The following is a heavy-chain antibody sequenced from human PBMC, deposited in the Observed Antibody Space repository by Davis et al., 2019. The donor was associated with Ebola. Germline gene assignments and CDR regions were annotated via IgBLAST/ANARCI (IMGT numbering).Heavy chain of an antibody. CDR2: ISDSGATT. D-gene: IGHD2-2*01. CDR3: AKEVPAAAQFDY. CDR1: GFTFNNYA. V-gene: IGHV3-23*01. J-gene: IGHJ4*02. Sequence: LSLTCAASGFTFNNYAMSWVRQPPGKGLEWVSAISDSGATTYYADSVRGRFTISRDNSKNTLCLQMNSLRAEDTAIYYCAKEVPAAAQFDYWGQGALVTVS.